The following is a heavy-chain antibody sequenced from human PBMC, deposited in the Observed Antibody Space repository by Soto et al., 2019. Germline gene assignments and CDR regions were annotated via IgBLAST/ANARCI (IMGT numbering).Heavy chain of an antibody. D-gene: IGHD3-10*01. V-gene: IGHV4-39*01. CDR3: ASLSMVRGVIKGGMDV. CDR2: IYYSGST. J-gene: IGHJ6*02. CDR1: GGSIGSSSYY. Sequence: SETQSLTSPVSGGSIGSSSYYWGWIRQPPGKGLEWIGSIYYSGSTYYNPSLKSRVTISVDTSKNQFSLKLGSVTAADTAVYYRASLSMVRGVIKGGMDVWGQGTTVTVSS.